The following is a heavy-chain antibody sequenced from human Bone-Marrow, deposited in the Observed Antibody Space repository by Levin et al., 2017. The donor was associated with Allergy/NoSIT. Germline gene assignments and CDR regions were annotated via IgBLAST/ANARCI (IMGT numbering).Heavy chain of an antibody. V-gene: IGHV4-30-4*01. J-gene: IGHJ5*02. CDR2: IYYSGST. CDR3: ARADLYNWFDP. Sequence: SETLSLTCTVSGGSISSGDYYWSWIRQPPGKGLEWIGYIYYSGSTYYNPSLKSRVTISVDTSKNQFSLKLSSVTAADTAVYYCARADLYNWFDPWGQGTLVTVSS. D-gene: IGHD3-16*01. CDR1: GGSISSGDYY.